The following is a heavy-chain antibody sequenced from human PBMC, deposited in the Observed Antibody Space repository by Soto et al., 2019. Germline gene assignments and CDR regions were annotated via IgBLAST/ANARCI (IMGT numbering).Heavy chain of an antibody. V-gene: IGHV1-3*01. Sequence: QVQLVQSGAEVKKPGASVKVPCKAFGYTFTSYVIHWVRQAPGQGLKGLGWFNAGKGNTKYSQKFKGRVIIPRDTSASTAYMKLRSLKYEDTAMYYCAREVTIFIMVIERYFDSWGQGTLVTVSS. CDR3: AREVTIFIMVIERYFDS. CDR2: FNAGKGNT. D-gene: IGHD3-3*01. J-gene: IGHJ4*02. CDR1: GYTFTSYV.